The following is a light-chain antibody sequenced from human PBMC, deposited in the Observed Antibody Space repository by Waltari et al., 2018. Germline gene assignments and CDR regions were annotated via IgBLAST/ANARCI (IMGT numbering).Light chain of an antibody. CDR1: QNIDNN. CDR2: GAS. CDR3: QQYNRWPPLS. V-gene: IGKV3-15*01. J-gene: IGKJ4*01. Sequence: EVVMTQSPAALSVSPGERVTLSCKASQNIDNNLAWYQQKPGQSPRLLIYGASTRATGVPARFSDSGSGTEFTLTISSLQSEDCAVFYCQQYNRWPPLSFGGGSKVEIK.